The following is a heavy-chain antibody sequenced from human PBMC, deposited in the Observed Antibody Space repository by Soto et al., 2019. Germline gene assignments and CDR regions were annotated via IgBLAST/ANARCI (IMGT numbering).Heavy chain of an antibody. D-gene: IGHD5-18*01. CDR3: ARGTAMVPNYYYYYGMYV. V-gene: IGHV5-10-1*01. J-gene: IGHJ6*02. CDR2: IDPSDSYT. CDR1: GYSFTSYW. Sequence: GESLKISCKGSGYSFTSYWISWVRQMPGKGLEWMGRIDPSDSYTNYSPSFQGHVTISADKSISTAYLQWSSLKASDTAMYYCARGTAMVPNYYYYYGMYVWGQGTTVTGSS.